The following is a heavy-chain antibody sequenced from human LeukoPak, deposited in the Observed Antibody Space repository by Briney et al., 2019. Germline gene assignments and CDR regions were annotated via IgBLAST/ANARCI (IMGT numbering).Heavy chain of an antibody. Sequence: PGRSLRLSCVVSGLTFRNYGMYWVHQAPGKGLEWVALIWYDGSNKYYADSVKGRFTISRDNPKNTLYLQMNSLRAEDTAVYYCASWRGSGNYGGYFDYWGQGILVTVSS. D-gene: IGHD3-10*01. J-gene: IGHJ4*02. CDR2: IWYDGSNK. CDR3: ASWRGSGNYGGYFDY. V-gene: IGHV3-33*01. CDR1: GLTFRNYG.